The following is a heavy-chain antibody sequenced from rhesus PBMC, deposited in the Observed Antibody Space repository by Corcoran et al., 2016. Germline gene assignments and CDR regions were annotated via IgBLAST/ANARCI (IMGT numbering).Heavy chain of an antibody. CDR1: GVSISSNW. CDR3: ARDWCHGSGCSSLDV. V-gene: IGHV4-173*01. D-gene: IGHD2-21*01. CDR2: IFGRGGSP. Sequence: QLQLQESGPGLVKPSETLSLTCAVSGVSISSNWWSWSRQPHGKGLEGIGRIFGRGGSPNYNPPLKMRVTTSTDTSKNQFSLKLSSVTAADTAVYYCARDWCHGSGCSSLDVWGRGVLVTVSS. J-gene: IGHJ5-2*02.